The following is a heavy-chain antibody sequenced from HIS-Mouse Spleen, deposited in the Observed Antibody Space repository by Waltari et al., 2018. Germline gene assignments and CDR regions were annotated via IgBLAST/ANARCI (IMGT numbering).Heavy chain of an antibody. CDR3: AREIPYSSSWYDWYFDL. CDR1: GGPISSSSYY. CDR2: IYYSGST. J-gene: IGHJ2*01. Sequence: QLQLQESGPGLVKPSETLSLTCTVSGGPISSSSYYCGWIRQPPGKGLEWIGGIYYSGSTYYNPSLKSRVTISVDTSKNQFSLKLSSVTAADTAVYYCAREIPYSSSWYDWYFDLWGRGTLVTVSS. D-gene: IGHD6-13*01. V-gene: IGHV4-39*07.